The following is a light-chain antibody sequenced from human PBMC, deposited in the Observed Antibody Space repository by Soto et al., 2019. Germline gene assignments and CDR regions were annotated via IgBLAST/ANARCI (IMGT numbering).Light chain of an antibody. CDR3: SSYTSGSTLV. J-gene: IGLJ2*01. Sequence: ALTQPASVSGSPGQSITISCTGTSSDVGGYNYVSWYQQHPGKAPKLMIYDVSNRPSGVSNRFSGSKSGNTASLTISGLQAEDEADYYCSSYTSGSTLVFGGGTKLTVL. CDR2: DVS. V-gene: IGLV2-14*01. CDR1: SSDVGGYNY.